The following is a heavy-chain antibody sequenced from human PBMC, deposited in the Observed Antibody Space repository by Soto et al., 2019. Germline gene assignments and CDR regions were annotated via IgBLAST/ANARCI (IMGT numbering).Heavy chain of an antibody. D-gene: IGHD2-8*01. V-gene: IGHV4-61*01. Sequence: PSETLSLTCTVSGGSVSSGSYYWSWIRQPPGKGLEWIGYIYYSGSTNYNPSLKSRVTISVDTSKNQFSLKLSSVTAADTAVYYCARNLVVLNNYGVDVWGQGTTVTVSS. CDR3: ARNLVVLNNYGVDV. J-gene: IGHJ6*02. CDR2: IYYSGST. CDR1: GGSVSSGSYY.